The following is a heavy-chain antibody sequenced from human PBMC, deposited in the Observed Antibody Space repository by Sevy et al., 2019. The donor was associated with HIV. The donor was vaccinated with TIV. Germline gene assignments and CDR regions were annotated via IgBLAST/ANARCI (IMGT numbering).Heavy chain of an antibody. CDR2: IYHSGST. CDR3: AREAPQYYDFWSGYSKGAVYFDY. J-gene: IGHJ4*02. CDR1: GYSISSGYY. D-gene: IGHD3-3*01. Sequence: SETLSLTCAVSGYSISSGYYWGWIRQPPGKGLEWIGSIYHSGSTYYNPSLKSRVTISVDTSKNQFSLKLRSVTAADTAVYYCAREAPQYYDFWSGYSKGAVYFDYWGQGTLVTVSS. V-gene: IGHV4-38-2*02.